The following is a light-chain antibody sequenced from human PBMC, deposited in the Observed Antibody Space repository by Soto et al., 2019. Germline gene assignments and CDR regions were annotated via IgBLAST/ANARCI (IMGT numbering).Light chain of an antibody. Sequence: DIQMTQSPSPLSASIGDRVTITCRASQSIDNWLAWYQQKPGKAPQLLIYDASRVKTGVPSRFTASGSGTEFTLTINTLQADDSATYFCQHYSGYPYTFGPGTKVEIK. CDR1: QSIDNW. CDR3: QHYSGYPYT. CDR2: DAS. J-gene: IGKJ2*01. V-gene: IGKV1-5*01.